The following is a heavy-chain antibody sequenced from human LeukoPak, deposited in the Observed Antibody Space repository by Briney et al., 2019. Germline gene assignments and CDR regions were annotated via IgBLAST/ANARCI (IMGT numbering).Heavy chain of an antibody. CDR2: INPSGGNT. D-gene: IGHD3-22*01. Sequence: ASVKVSCKASGYIFTSFYMHWVRQAPGQGLEWMGIINPSGGNTGYAQKFQGRVTMTRDTSTSTVYMELSSLRYEDTAVYYCARGLDSSDYYASWGQGTLVTVSS. J-gene: IGHJ5*02. V-gene: IGHV1-46*01. CDR3: ARGLDSSDYYAS. CDR1: GYIFTSFY.